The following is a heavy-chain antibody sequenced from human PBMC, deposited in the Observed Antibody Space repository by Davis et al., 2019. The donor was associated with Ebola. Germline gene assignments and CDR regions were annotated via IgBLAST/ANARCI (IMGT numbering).Heavy chain of an antibody. D-gene: IGHD2-21*01. Sequence: AASVKVSCKASGYTFTSYYMHWVRQAPGQGLEWMGIINPSGGSTSYAQKFQGRVTMTRDTSTSTVYMELSSLRSEDTAVYYCAKHIVVVIAIPLYYYGMDVWGQGTTVTVSS. V-gene: IGHV1-46*01. CDR3: AKHIVVVIAIPLYYYGMDV. CDR2: INPSGGST. CDR1: GYTFTSYY. J-gene: IGHJ6*02.